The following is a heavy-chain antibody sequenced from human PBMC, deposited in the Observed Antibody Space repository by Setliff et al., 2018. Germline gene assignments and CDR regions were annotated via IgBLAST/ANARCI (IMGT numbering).Heavy chain of an antibody. CDR1: GGTFSSYG. D-gene: IGHD5-18*01. Sequence: SVKVSCKASGGTFSSYGISWVRQAPGQGLEWMGGTIPSFGSTNYAQKFQDRVTIITDESTSTAYMELSSLRTEDTAVYYCAREGVDTRSSTDYRYYTDVWGKGTTVTVSS. CDR3: AREGVDTRSSTDYRYYTDV. J-gene: IGHJ6*03. V-gene: IGHV1-69*05. CDR2: TIPSFGST.